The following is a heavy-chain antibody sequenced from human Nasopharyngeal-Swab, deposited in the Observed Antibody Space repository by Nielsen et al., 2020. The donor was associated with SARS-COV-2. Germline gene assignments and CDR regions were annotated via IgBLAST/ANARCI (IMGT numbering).Heavy chain of an antibody. V-gene: IGHV3-30*18. CDR3: AKDPGGGGMDV. CDR2: ISYDGSNK. CDR1: GFTFSSCG. J-gene: IGHJ6*02. D-gene: IGHD3-10*01. Sequence: GESLKISCAASGFTFSSCGMHWVRQAPGKGLEWVAVISYDGSNKYYADSVKGRFTISRDNSKNTLYLQMNSLRAEDTAVYYCAKDPGGGGMDVWGQGTTVTVSS.